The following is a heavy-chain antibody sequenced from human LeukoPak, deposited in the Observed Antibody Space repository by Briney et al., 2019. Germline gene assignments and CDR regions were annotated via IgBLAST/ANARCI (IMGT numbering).Heavy chain of an antibody. V-gene: IGHV4-34*01. J-gene: IGHJ4*02. CDR2: INHSGST. Sequence: SETLSLTCAVYGGSFSGYYWSWIRQPPGKGLEWIGEINHSGSTNYNPSLKSRVTISVDTSKNQFSLKLSSVTAADTAVHYCALGQIQPLDYWGQGTLVTVSS. CDR1: GGSFSGYY. D-gene: IGHD3-16*01. CDR3: ALGQIQPLDY.